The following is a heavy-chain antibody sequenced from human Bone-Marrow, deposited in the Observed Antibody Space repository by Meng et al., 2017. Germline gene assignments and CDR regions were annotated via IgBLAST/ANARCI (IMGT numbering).Heavy chain of an antibody. D-gene: IGHD6-13*01. CDR3: ARDRAYSSSWWCAFDI. Sequence: SVKVSCKASGGTFSSYAISWVRQAPGQGLEWMGGIIPIFGTANYAQKFQGRVTITTDESTSTAYMELSSLRSDDTAVYYCARDRAYSSSWWCAFDIWGQGTMVTVSS. V-gene: IGHV1-69*05. CDR1: GGTFSSYA. CDR2: IIPIFGTA. J-gene: IGHJ3*02.